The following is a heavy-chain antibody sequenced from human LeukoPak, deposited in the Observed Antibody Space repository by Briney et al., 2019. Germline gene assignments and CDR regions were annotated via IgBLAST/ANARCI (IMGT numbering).Heavy chain of an antibody. CDR3: ARDLGGWYRWFDP. V-gene: IGHV3-48*03. J-gene: IGHJ5*02. CDR2: ISGSGNNK. CDR1: GSTFSSYE. Sequence: GGSLRLSCAASGSTFSSYEMNWVRQAPGKGLEWVSYISGSGNNKQYANSVKGRFTISRDNAKSSLYLQMNSLRAEDTAVYYCARDLGGWYRWFDPWGQGTLVTVSS. D-gene: IGHD6-19*01.